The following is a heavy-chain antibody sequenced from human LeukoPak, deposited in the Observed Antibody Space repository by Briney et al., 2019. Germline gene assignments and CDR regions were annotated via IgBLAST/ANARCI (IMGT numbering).Heavy chain of an antibody. CDR1: GFTFSAYW. V-gene: IGHV3-7*02. CDR3: TRYIADSSGSPSPSAFNI. CDR2: IKQDGSEK. J-gene: IGHJ3*02. Sequence: GGSLRLSCAASGFTFSAYWMSCVRQAPGKGLNWVANIKQDGSEKYYVDSVKGRFTISRDNAKNSLYLQMNSLRVEDTAVYYCTRYIADSSGSPSPSAFNIWGQGTMVTVSS. D-gene: IGHD3-22*01.